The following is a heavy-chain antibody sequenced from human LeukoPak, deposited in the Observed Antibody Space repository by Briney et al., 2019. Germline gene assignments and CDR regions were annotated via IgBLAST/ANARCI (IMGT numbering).Heavy chain of an antibody. CDR3: ATTYIYNGIPGWFDP. J-gene: IGHJ5*02. CDR1: GTTFTTRA. CDR2: IRDSGVVT. V-gene: IGHV3-23*01. Sequence: PGGSLRLSCVASGTTFTTRAMSWVRQIPGKGLEWVSSIRDSGVVTHYADSVQGRFTISRDNSKNTLYLHVDNLRVADTAVYYCATTYIYNGIPGWFDPWGQGTQVTVSS. D-gene: IGHD1-14*01.